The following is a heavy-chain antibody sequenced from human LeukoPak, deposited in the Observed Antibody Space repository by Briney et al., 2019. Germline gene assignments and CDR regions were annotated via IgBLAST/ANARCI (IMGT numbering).Heavy chain of an antibody. D-gene: IGHD1-26*01. J-gene: IGHJ4*02. Sequence: GGSLRLSCAASGFTFSSYWMSWVRQAPGKGLERVANIKQDGSEKYYVDSVKGRFTISRDNAKNSLYLQMDSLRAEDTAVYYCARDPVVGATDYWGQGTLVTVSS. CDR1: GFTFSSYW. CDR3: ARDPVVGATDY. CDR2: IKQDGSEK. V-gene: IGHV3-7*01.